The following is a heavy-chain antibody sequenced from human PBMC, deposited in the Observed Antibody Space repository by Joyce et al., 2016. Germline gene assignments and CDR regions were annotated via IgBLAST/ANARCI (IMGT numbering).Heavy chain of an antibody. CDR3: ARGPRVTMIVVVSDAFDI. V-gene: IGHV1-18*01. Sequence: QVQLVQSGAEVKKPGASVKVSCKASGYSFTSYGISWVRQAPGQGLEWMGWISDYNGNTNFAQKLQGRVTMTTDTSTSTAYMELRSLRSDDTAMYYCARGPRVTMIVVVSDAFDIWGQGTMVTVSS. CDR2: ISDYNGNT. D-gene: IGHD3-22*01. J-gene: IGHJ3*02. CDR1: GYSFTSYG.